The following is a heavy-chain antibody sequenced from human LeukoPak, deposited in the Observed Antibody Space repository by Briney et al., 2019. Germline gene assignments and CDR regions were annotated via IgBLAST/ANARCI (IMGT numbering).Heavy chain of an antibody. J-gene: IGHJ4*02. V-gene: IGHV3-23*01. Sequence: GGSLRLSCAASGFTFSSYAMSWVRQAPGKGLEWVSAISGSGGSTYYADSVKGRFTISRDNSKNTLYLQMNSLRAEDTAVYYCARDGLYGGATFSFDYWGQGTLVTVSS. CDR1: GFTFSSYA. D-gene: IGHD1-26*01. CDR3: ARDGLYGGATFSFDY. CDR2: ISGSGGST.